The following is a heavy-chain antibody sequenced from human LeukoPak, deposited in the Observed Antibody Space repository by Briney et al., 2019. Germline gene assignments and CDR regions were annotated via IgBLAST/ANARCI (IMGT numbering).Heavy chain of an antibody. J-gene: IGHJ4*02. CDR1: GFTFSSYA. CDR3: AKDLFGGSYRTFDY. Sequence: GGSLRLSCAASGFTFSSYAMSWVRQAPGKGLEWVSAISGSGGSTYYADSVKGRFTISRDNSKNTLYLQMNSLRAEDTAAYYCAKDLFGGSYRTFDYWGQGTLVTVSS. V-gene: IGHV3-23*01. D-gene: IGHD1-26*01. CDR2: ISGSGGST.